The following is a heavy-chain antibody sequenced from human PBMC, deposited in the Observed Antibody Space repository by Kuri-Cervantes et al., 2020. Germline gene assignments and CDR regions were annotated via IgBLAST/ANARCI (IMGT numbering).Heavy chain of an antibody. J-gene: IGHJ4*02. CDR3: ARLIRGAASRLDYFDY. D-gene: IGHD6-13*01. Sequence: SETLSLTCTVSGDSISSSSYYWGWIRQPPGKGLEWIGSIYYSGSTYYNPSLKSRVTISGDTSKNQFSLKLSSVTAADTAVYYCARLIRGAASRLDYFDYWGQGSLVTVSS. CDR2: IYYSGST. V-gene: IGHV4-39*01. CDR1: GDSISSSSYY.